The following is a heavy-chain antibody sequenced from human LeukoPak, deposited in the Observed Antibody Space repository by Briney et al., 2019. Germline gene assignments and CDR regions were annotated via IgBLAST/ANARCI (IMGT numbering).Heavy chain of an antibody. V-gene: IGHV3-30*02. CDR3: AKGAVAGFLDWFDP. CDR1: GFTFSSYG. CDR2: IRYDGSNK. D-gene: IGHD6-19*01. J-gene: IGHJ5*02. Sequence: QPGGSLRLSCAASGFTFSSYGMRWVRQAPGKGLEWVAFIRYDGSNKYYADSVKGRFTISRDNSKNTLYLQMNSLRAEDTAVYCCAKGAVAGFLDWFDPWGQGTLVTVSS.